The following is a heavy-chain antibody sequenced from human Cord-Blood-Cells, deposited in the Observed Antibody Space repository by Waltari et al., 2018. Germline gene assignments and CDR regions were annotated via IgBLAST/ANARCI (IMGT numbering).Heavy chain of an antibody. CDR2: IIPILGIA. CDR3: ARDYYDSSGYYWFDP. J-gene: IGHJ5*02. Sequence: QVQLVQSGAEVKKPGSSVKVSCKASGGTFSSYAISWVRQAPGQGLEWMGGIIPILGIANYAQKFQGRVTMTAYESTSTAYMELSSLRSEDTAVYYCARDYYDSSGYYWFDPWGQGTLVTVSS. D-gene: IGHD3-22*01. CDR1: GGTFSSYA. V-gene: IGHV1-69*04.